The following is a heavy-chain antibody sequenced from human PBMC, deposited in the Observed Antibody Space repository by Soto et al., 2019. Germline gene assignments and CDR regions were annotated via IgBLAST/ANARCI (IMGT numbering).Heavy chain of an antibody. D-gene: IGHD2-15*01. CDR3: AKNKYCSGGSCYWGFDY. Sequence: EVQLVESGGGLVQPGRSLRLSCAASGFTFDDYAMHWVRQAPGKGLEWVSGISWNSGSIGYADSVKGRFTISRDNAKNSLSLQMNSLRAEDTALYYCAKNKYCSGGSCYWGFDYWGQGTLVTVSS. CDR2: ISWNSGSI. CDR1: GFTFDDYA. V-gene: IGHV3-9*01. J-gene: IGHJ4*02.